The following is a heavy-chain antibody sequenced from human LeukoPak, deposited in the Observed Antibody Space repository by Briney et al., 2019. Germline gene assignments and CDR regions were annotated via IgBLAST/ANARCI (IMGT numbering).Heavy chain of an antibody. CDR3: ARDAEATMIVVGDGMDG. CDR1: GFTFSSYS. V-gene: IGHV3-21*01. J-gene: IGHJ6*02. CDR2: ISSSSSYI. D-gene: IGHD3-22*01. Sequence: GGSLRLSCAASGFTFSSYSMNWVRQAPGKGLEWVSSISSSSSYIYYADSVKGRFTICRDNAKDSLYLQMNSLRAEDTAVYYCARDAEATMIVVGDGMDGWGQGTTVTVSS.